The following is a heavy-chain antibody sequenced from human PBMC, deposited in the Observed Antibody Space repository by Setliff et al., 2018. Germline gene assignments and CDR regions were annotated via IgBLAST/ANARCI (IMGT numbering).Heavy chain of an antibody. CDR1: GGSISNYY. CDR3: ARSFSRREKFLLDY. Sequence: TSETLSLTCTVSGGSISNYYWSWIRQPAGKGLEWIGHIYIGGSTNYNPSLKSRVTISMDTSKNQFSLKVSSVTAADTAVYYCARSFSRREKFLLDYWGQGALVTVSS. V-gene: IGHV4-4*07. J-gene: IGHJ4*02. CDR2: IYIGGST.